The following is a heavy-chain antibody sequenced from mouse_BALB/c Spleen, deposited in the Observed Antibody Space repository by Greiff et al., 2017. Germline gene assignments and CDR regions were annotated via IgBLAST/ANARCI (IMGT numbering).Heavy chain of an antibody. D-gene: IGHD1-2*01. CDR3: ARSITTATAWFAY. CDR2: ISSGSSTI. Sequence: DVQLVESGGGLVQPGGSRKLSCAASGFTFSSFGMHWVRQAPEKGLEWVAYISSGSSTIYYADTVKGRFTISRDNPKNTLFLQMTSLRSEDTAMYYCARSITTATAWFAYWGQGTLVTVSA. J-gene: IGHJ3*01. CDR1: GFTFSSFG. V-gene: IGHV5-17*02.